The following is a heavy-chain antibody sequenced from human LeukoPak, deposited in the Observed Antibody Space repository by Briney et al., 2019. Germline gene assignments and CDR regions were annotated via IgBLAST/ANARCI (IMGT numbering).Heavy chain of an antibody. Sequence: AAVKVSCKASRYTFTSYGISWVRQAPGQGLEWMGWISAYNGNTNYAQKLQGRVTMTTDTSTSTAYMELRSLRSDDTAVYYCAREAVTVLRYYYYGMDVWGQGTTVTVSS. J-gene: IGHJ6*02. V-gene: IGHV1-18*01. CDR2: ISAYNGNT. CDR3: AREAVTVLRYYYYGMDV. D-gene: IGHD4-17*01. CDR1: RYTFTSYG.